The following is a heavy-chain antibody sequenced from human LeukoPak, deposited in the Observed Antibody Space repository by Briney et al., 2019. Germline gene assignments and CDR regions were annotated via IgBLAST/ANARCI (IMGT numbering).Heavy chain of an antibody. J-gene: IGHJ6*04. CDR2: ISYDGSNK. CDR3: AKDWDGSGSFGYGMDV. D-gene: IGHD3-10*01. Sequence: PGRSLRLSCAASGFTFSSYGMHWVRQAPGKGLEWVAVISYDGSNKYYADSVKGRFTISRDNSKNPLYLQMNSLRAEDTAVYYCAKDWDGSGSFGYGMDVWGKGTTVTVSS. CDR1: GFTFSSYG. V-gene: IGHV3-30*18.